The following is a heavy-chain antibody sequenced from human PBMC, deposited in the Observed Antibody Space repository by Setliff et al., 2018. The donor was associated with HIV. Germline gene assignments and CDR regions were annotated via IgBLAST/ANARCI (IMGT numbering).Heavy chain of an antibody. CDR3: ARRPYYFDY. V-gene: IGHV4-59*11. CDR1: GATISRHF. CDR2: IYDSGVT. J-gene: IGHJ4*02. Sequence: SETLSLTCTVSGATISRHFWSWIRQSPGKVLEWIGTIYDSGVTKYNPSLKTRVSVSVDTSRSHLSLSLTSVTPADTAVYYCARRPYYFDYWGQGTLVTVSS.